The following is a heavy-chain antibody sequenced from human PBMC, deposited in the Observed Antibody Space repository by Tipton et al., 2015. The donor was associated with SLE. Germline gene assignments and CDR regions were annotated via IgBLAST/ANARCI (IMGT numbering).Heavy chain of an antibody. CDR1: GFTFSSYT. CDR3: ARGIMGAKGFGDY. J-gene: IGHJ4*02. Sequence: SLRLSCAASGFTFSSYTMNWVRQAPGKGLEWVSFISSSSSYIYYADSMKGRFTISRDNAKNSLYLQMNSLRAEDTAVYYCARGIMGAKGFGDYWGQGTLVTVSS. D-gene: IGHD1-26*01. CDR2: ISSSSSYI. V-gene: IGHV3-21*03.